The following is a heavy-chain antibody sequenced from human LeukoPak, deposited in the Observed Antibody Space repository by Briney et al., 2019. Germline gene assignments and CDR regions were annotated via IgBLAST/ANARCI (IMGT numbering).Heavy chain of an antibody. Sequence: GGSLRLSCAASGFTFSSYWMSWVRQAPGKGLEWVANINQDGSDKNYVDSVKGRFTISRDNAKNSLYLQMNSLRAEDTAVYYCPKLTRSSGDCLWGQGILVTVSP. J-gene: IGHJ4*02. V-gene: IGHV3-7*01. CDR1: GFTFSSYW. D-gene: IGHD2-21*01. CDR3: PKLTRSSGDCL. CDR2: INQDGSDK.